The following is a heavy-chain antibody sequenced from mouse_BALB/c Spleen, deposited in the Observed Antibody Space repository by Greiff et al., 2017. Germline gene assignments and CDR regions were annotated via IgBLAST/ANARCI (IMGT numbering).Heavy chain of an antibody. CDR3: ARILPSMVTHYYAMDY. CDR1: GDSITSGY. Sequence: EVQLQESGPSLVKPSQTLSLTCSVTGDSITSGYWNWIRKFPGNTLEYMGYISYSGSTYYNPSLKSRISITRDTSKNQYYLQLNSVTTEDTATYYCARILPSMVTHYYAMDYWGQGTSVTVSS. D-gene: IGHD2-10*02. CDR2: ISYSGST. J-gene: IGHJ4*01. V-gene: IGHV3-8*02.